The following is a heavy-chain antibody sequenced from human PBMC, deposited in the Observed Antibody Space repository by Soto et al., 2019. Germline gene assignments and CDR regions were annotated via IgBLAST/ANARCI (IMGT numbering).Heavy chain of an antibody. J-gene: IGHJ4*02. D-gene: IGHD6-13*01. CDR3: ARDRASRWPPVVDY. CDR2: IYYSGST. V-gene: IGHV4-59*01. Sequence: PSHTLSITCTVAGGPISSYHWSWIRQPPGKGLEWIGYIYYSGSTNYSPSLKIRVTISVDKSKNQFSLKLSSVTAADTAVYYCARDRASRWPPVVDYWGQGTLVTVSS. CDR1: GGPISSYH.